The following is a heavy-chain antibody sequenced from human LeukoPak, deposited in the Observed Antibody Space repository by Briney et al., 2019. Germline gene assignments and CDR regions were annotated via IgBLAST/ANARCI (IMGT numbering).Heavy chain of an antibody. CDR2: IYYSGST. J-gene: IGHJ4*02. Sequence: SETLSLTCTVSGGSISSYYWSWIRQPPGKGLEWIGYIYYSGSTNYNPSLKSRVTISVDTSKNQFSLKLTSVTAADTAVYYCASDEEFSWFFNWGQGTLVTVSS. CDR1: GGSISSYY. D-gene: IGHD3-10*01. CDR3: ASDEEFSWFFN. V-gene: IGHV4-59*08.